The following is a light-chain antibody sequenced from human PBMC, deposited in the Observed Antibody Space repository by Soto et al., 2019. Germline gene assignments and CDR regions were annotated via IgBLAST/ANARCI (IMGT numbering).Light chain of an antibody. CDR1: QRVTSTY. Sequence: IVCTPSPCTLYLSPEKRATLSCSASQRVTSTYLAWYQQKPGQAPRLLIYDASSRATGVPARFSGTGSGTDFTLTISSLEPEDFAGYYCQQRPNWPLTFAGGTKVDIK. V-gene: IGKV3D-20*02. J-gene: IGKJ4*01. CDR3: QQRPNWPLT. CDR2: DAS.